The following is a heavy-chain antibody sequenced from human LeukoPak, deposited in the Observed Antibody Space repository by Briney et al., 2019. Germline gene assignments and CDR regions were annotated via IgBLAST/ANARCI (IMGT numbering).Heavy chain of an antibody. CDR3: AAKGNGYTGIYVFAH. V-gene: IGHV3-66*01. CDR2: LYASGTT. Sequence: GGSLRLSCAASGFGVSVNYMSWVRQAPGKGLEWVSVLYASGTTKYADSVKGRFTISRDTSDNTLNLQMNGLGAEDSAVYYCAAKGNGYTGIYVFAHWGQGTLVTVS. CDR1: GFGVSVNY. D-gene: IGHD1-26*01. J-gene: IGHJ4*02.